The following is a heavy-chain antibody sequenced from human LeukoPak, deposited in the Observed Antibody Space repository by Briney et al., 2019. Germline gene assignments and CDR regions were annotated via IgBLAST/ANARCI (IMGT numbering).Heavy chain of an antibody. CDR2: ISGNSVI. V-gene: IGHV3-48*02. Sequence: GGPLRLSCVSSGFTFSDYSMNWVRQAPGKGLEWISYISGNSVIYYADSVRGRFTISRDNAKNSVYLQMNSLRDEDTAVYYCAREGYYGAFDFWGQGTMVTVSS. CDR3: AREGYYGAFDF. J-gene: IGHJ3*01. CDR1: GFTFSDYS. D-gene: IGHD3-10*01.